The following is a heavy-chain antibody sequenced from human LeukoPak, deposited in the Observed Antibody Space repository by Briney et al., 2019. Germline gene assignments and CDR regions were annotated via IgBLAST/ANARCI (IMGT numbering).Heavy chain of an antibody. V-gene: IGHV1-69*05. CDR2: IIPIFGTA. J-gene: IGHJ6*03. CDR1: GGTFSSYV. Sequence: SVRVSCKASGGTFSSYVISWVRQAPGQGLEWMGGIIPIFGTANYAQKFQGRVTITTDESTSTAYMELSSLRSEDTAVYYCATGYCSSTSCYTYYYYMDVWGKGTTVTVSS. CDR3: ATGYCSSTSCYTYYYYMDV. D-gene: IGHD2-2*02.